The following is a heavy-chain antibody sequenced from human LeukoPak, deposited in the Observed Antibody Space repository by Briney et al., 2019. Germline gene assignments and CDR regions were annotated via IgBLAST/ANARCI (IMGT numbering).Heavy chain of an antibody. CDR2: IKQDGSEK. J-gene: IGHJ4*02. Sequence: PGGSLRLSCAASGFSFTTYWMSWVRQAPGKGPEWVANIKQDGSEKYYVDSVKGRFTISRDNAKNSLYLQMNSLRAEDTAVYYCARLKMTTDEEYFDYWGQGTLVTVSS. V-gene: IGHV3-7*01. CDR1: GFSFTTYW. D-gene: IGHD4-17*01. CDR3: ARLKMTTDEEYFDY.